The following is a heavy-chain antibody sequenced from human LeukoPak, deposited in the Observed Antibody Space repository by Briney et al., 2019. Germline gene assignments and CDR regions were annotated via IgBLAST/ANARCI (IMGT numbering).Heavy chain of an antibody. CDR1: GGSISGSSYY. Sequence: PSETLSLTCTVSGGSISGSSYYWGWIRQPPGKGLEWIGNIYYSGSTYYNPSLMSRVTISVDTSKNHFSLKLSSVTAADTAVYYCARQAVVVAALLDCWGQGTLVTVSS. J-gene: IGHJ4*02. V-gene: IGHV4-39*01. D-gene: IGHD2-15*01. CDR3: ARQAVVVAALLDC. CDR2: IYYSGST.